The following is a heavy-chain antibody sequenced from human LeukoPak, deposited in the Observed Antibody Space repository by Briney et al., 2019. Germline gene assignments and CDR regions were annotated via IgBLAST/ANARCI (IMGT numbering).Heavy chain of an antibody. V-gene: IGHV3-48*03. Sequence: GGSLMLSCAASGFTFSSYEMNWVRQAPGKGLEWVSYISSSGSTIYYADSVKGRFTISRDNAKNSLYLQMNSLRAEDTAVYYCAELGITMIGGVWGKGTTVAISS. CDR1: GFTFSSYE. J-gene: IGHJ6*04. CDR2: ISSSGSTI. CDR3: AELGITMIGGV. D-gene: IGHD3-10*02.